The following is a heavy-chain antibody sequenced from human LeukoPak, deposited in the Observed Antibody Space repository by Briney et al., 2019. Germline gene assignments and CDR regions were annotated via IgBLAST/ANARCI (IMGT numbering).Heavy chain of an antibody. CDR1: GGSISSSNW. V-gene: IGHV4-4*02. CDR2: IYHSGST. Sequence: PSETLSLTCAVSGGSISSSNWWSWIRQPPGKGLEWIGEIYHSGSTNYNPSLKSRVTISVDKSKNQFSLKLSSVTAADTAVYYCARGRYNWNYSFDYWGQGTLVTVSS. D-gene: IGHD1-7*01. J-gene: IGHJ4*02. CDR3: ARGRYNWNYSFDY.